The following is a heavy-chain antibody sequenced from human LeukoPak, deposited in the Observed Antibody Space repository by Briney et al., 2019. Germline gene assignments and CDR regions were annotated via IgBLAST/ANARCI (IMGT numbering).Heavy chain of an antibody. CDR1: GGSFSGYY. D-gene: IGHD3-9*01. J-gene: IGHJ5*02. CDR3: ARRLRYFDWLSGYNWFDP. V-gene: IGHV4-34*01. CDR2: INHSGST. Sequence: SETLSLTCAVYGGSFSGYYWSWIRQPPGKGLEWIGEINHSGSTNYNPSLKSRVTISVDTSKNQFSLKLSSVTAADTAVYYCARRLRYFDWLSGYNWFDPWGRGTLVTVSS.